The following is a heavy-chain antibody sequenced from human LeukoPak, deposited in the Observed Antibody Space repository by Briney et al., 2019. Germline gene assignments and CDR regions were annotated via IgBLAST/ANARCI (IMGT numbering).Heavy chain of an antibody. CDR2: IYTSGST. V-gene: IGHV4-4*07. CDR3: ARGRYSGSYLGFDY. CDR1: GGSISSYY. J-gene: IGHJ4*02. Sequence: SETLSLTCTVSGGSISSYYWSWIRQPAGKGLEWIGRIYTSGSTNYNPSLKSRVTISVDTSKNQFSLKLSSVTAADTAVYYCARGRYSGSYLGFDYWGQGTLVTVSS. D-gene: IGHD1-26*01.